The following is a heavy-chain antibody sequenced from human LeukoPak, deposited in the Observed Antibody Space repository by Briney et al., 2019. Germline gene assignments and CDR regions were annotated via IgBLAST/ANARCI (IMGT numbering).Heavy chain of an antibody. CDR2: IYHSGST. V-gene: IGHV4-4*02. CDR3: ARVGSGRYFDY. Sequence: SETLSLTCAVSGGSISRSNWWSWVRQPPGKGLEWIGEIYHSGSTNYNPSLKSRVTISVDKSKNQFSLNLTSVTAADTAVYSCARVGSGRYFDYWGQGTLVTVSS. CDR1: GGSISRSNW. J-gene: IGHJ4*02. D-gene: IGHD2-15*01.